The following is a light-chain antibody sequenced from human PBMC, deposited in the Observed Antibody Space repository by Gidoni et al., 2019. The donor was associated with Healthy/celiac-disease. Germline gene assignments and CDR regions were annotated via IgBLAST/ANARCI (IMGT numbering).Light chain of an antibody. J-gene: IGKJ4*01. CDR1: QDISNY. Sequence: DIQMTQSPSSLSASVGDRFTITCQASQDISNYLNWYQQKPGKAPKLLIYDASNLETGVPSRFSGSGSGTDFTFTISSLQPEDIATYYCQQYDNLPPDTFGGGTKVEIK. CDR3: QQYDNLPPDT. V-gene: IGKV1-33*01. CDR2: DAS.